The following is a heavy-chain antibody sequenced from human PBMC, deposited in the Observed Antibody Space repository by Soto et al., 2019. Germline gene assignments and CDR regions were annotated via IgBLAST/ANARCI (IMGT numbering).Heavy chain of an antibody. CDR1: GGSISSYY. V-gene: IGHV4-59*01. J-gene: IGHJ6*02. Sequence: PSETLSLTCTVSGGSISSYYWSWFRQPPGKGLEWIGYIYYSGSTNYNPSLKSRVTISVDTSKNQFSLKLSSVTAADTAVYYCARGRRYFDWSHPPMGVWGQGTTVTVSS. D-gene: IGHD3-9*01. CDR2: IYYSGST. CDR3: ARGRRYFDWSHPPMGV.